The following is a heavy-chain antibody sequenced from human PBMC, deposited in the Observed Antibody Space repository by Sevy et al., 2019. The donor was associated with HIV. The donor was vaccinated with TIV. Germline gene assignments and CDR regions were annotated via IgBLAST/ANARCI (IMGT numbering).Heavy chain of an antibody. CDR3: ARGTYCSSTSCYYLWFDP. CDR1: GYTFTSYG. Sequence: ASVKVSCKASGYTFTSYGISWVRQAPGQGLEWMGWISAYNGNTNYAQKLQGRVTMTTDTSTSTAYMELRSLRSDDTAVYYCARGTYCSSTSCYYLWFDPWGQGTLVTVSS. CDR2: ISAYNGNT. J-gene: IGHJ5*02. V-gene: IGHV1-18*01. D-gene: IGHD2-2*01.